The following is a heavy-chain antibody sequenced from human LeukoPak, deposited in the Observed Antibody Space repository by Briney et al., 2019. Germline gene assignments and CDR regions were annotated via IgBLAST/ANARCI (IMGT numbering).Heavy chain of an antibody. CDR3: ARDRGKHYYDSSGYTYNWFDP. V-gene: IGHV4-31*11. Sequence: SETLSLTCAVYGGSFSGYYWSWIRQHPGKGLEWIGYIYYSGSTYYNPSLKSRVTISVDTSKNQFSLKLSSVTAADTAVYYCARDRGKHYYDSSGYTYNWFDPWGQGTLVTVSS. CDR1: GGSFSGYY. J-gene: IGHJ5*02. D-gene: IGHD3-22*01. CDR2: IYYSGST.